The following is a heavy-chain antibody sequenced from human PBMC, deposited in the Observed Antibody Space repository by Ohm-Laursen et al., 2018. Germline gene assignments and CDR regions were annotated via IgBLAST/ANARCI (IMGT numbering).Heavy chain of an antibody. CDR1: GYTFTGYY. CDR3: ARRTGYSSGWYNYFDY. V-gene: IGHV1-2*02. CDR2: INPNSGGT. D-gene: IGHD6-19*01. Sequence: GSSVKVSCKASGYTFTGYYMHWVRQAPGQGLEWMGWINPNSGGTNYAQKFQGRVTMTRDTSISTAYMELSRLRSDDTAVYYCARRTGYSSGWYNYFDYWGQGTLVTVSS. J-gene: IGHJ4*02.